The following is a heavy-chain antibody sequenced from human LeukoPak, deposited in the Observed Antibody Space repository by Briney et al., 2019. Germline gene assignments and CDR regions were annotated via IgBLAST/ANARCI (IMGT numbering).Heavy chain of an antibody. CDR3: ATEGLRAAAAIYDY. Sequence: RGSLKVSCAASGFSFKNAWMSWVRQAPGKGLEWVGRIKGKTDGGKTDYPAPDKTNFTISRDESKDTLYVQMNSLKTEDTAVYYCATEGLRAAAAIYDYWGQGTLVTVSS. V-gene: IGHV3-15*01. CDR1: GFSFKNAW. CDR2: IKGKTDGGKT. D-gene: IGHD6-13*01. J-gene: IGHJ4*02.